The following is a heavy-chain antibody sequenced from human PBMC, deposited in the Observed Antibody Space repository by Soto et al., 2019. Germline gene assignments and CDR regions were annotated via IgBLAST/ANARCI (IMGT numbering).Heavy chain of an antibody. D-gene: IGHD3-10*01. CDR1: GFTFSSDG. J-gene: IGHJ4*02. Sequence: PGGSLRLSCAASGFTFSSDGMHWVRQAPGKGLEWVAVISYDGSNKYYADSVKGRFTISRDNSKNTLYLQMNSLRAEDTAVYYCAKDRYYGSGSYSSGFDYWGQGTLVTVSS. CDR2: ISYDGSNK. V-gene: IGHV3-30*18. CDR3: AKDRYYGSGSYSSGFDY.